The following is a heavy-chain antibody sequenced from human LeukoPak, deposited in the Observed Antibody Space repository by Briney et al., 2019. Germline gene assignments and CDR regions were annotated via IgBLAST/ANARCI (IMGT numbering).Heavy chain of an antibody. J-gene: IGHJ4*02. Sequence: GGSLRLSCAASGFTFSSYSMNWVRQAPGKGLEWVSSISSSSSSIYYADSVKGRFTISRDNSKNTLYPQMNSLRAEDTAVYYFASVTVGALDYWGQGTLVTVSS. D-gene: IGHD1-26*01. CDR1: GFTFSSYS. CDR3: ASVTVGALDY. V-gene: IGHV3-21*01. CDR2: ISSSSSSI.